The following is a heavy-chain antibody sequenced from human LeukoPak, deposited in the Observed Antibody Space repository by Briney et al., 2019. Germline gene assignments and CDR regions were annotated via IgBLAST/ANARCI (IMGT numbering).Heavy chain of an antibody. V-gene: IGHV4-34*01. D-gene: IGHD5-24*01. CDR1: GGSFSGYY. Sequence: KPSETLSLTCAVYGGSFSGYYWSWIRQPPGKGLEWIGEINHSGSTNYNPSLKSRVTISVDTSKNQFSLRLSSVTAADTAVYYCARRLRDGYNSARIRSRHPFDYWGQGTLVTVSS. CDR3: ARRLRDGYNSARIRSRHPFDY. J-gene: IGHJ4*02. CDR2: INHSGST.